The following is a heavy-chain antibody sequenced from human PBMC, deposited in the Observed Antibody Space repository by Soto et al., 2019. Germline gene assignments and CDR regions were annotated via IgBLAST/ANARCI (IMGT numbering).Heavy chain of an antibody. V-gene: IGHV4-61*01. CDR1: GGSVSNKNYY. CDR2: VYYSGTT. CDR3: ARTTAVPNTLRSRYFFDY. D-gene: IGHD4-17*01. J-gene: IGHJ4*02. Sequence: SETLSLTCSVSGGSVSNKNYYWSWIRQPPGKRLEWIGYVYYSGTTNYNPSLKRRVPISVYLSKNQFSRRLSSVTTADTALYCFARTTAVPNTLRSRYFFDYWGQGTLVTVSS.